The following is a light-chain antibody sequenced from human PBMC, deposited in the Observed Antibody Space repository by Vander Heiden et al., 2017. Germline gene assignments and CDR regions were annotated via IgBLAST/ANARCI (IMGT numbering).Light chain of an antibody. V-gene: IGLV3-21*02. CDR1: NIGSKS. Sequence: YVLTQPPSVSAAPGQTARIPCGGDNIGSKSVHWYQQKPGQAPVLVVFDDSDRPSGIPERFSGSNSGNTATLTISRVEAGDEADYYCQVWDSSSDLVVFGGGTKLTVL. CDR2: DDS. CDR3: QVWDSSSDLVV. J-gene: IGLJ2*01.